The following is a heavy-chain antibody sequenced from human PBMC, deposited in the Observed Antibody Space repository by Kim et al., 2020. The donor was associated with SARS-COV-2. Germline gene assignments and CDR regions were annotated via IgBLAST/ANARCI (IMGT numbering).Heavy chain of an antibody. CDR3: ARYYYDSSGFLCGMDV. D-gene: IGHD3-22*01. J-gene: IGHJ6*02. Sequence: SETLSLTCAVYGGSFSGYYWSWIRQPPGKGLEWIGEINHSGSTNYNPSLKSRVTISVDTSKNQFSLKLSSVPAADTAVYYCARYYYDSSGFLCGMDVWGQGTTVTVSS. CDR1: GGSFSGYY. CDR2: INHSGST. V-gene: IGHV4-34*01.